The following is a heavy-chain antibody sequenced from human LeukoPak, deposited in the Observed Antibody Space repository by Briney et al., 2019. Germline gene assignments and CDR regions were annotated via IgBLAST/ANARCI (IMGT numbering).Heavy chain of an antibody. CDR2: IKHDGSEK. Sequence: GGSLRLSCAASGFTFSDYWMSWVRQSPGKGLEWVANIKHDGSEKYYVDSVKGRFTISRDNAKNSLYLQMNSLRAEDTAVYSCARDSLRYCSGDSCYYNYWGQGTLVTVSS. V-gene: IGHV3-7*01. D-gene: IGHD2-15*01. J-gene: IGHJ4*02. CDR1: GFTFSDYW. CDR3: ARDSLRYCSGDSCYYNY.